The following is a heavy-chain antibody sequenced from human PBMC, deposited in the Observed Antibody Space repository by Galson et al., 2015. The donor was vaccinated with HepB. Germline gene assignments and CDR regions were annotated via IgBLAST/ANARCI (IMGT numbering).Heavy chain of an antibody. CDR2: ISSSSSAI. V-gene: IGHV3-48*01. CDR3: ARTARGGDYLQH. D-gene: IGHD6-25*01. Sequence: SLRLSCAASGFTLSSYNMNWVRQAPGKGLEWVSYISSSSSAIYYADSVKGRFTISRDNAKNSLYLQMNILRAEDTAVYYCARTARGGDYLQHWGQGTLVTVSS. CDR1: GFTLSSYN. J-gene: IGHJ1*01.